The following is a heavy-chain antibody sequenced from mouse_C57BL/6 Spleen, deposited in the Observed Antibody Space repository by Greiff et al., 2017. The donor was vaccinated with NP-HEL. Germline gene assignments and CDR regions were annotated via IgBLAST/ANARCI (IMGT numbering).Heavy chain of an antibody. J-gene: IGHJ4*01. V-gene: IGHV1-22*01. CDR1: GYTFTDYN. CDR3: ARMTVDAMDY. CDR2: INPNNGGT. D-gene: IGHD1-1*01. Sequence: EVLLQQPGPELVKPGASVKLSCKASGYTFTDYNMHWVTQSHGKSLEWIGYINPNNGGTSYNQKFQGKATLTVNKSSSTAYMERRSLTSEDSAVYYCARMTVDAMDYWGQGTSGTDSS.